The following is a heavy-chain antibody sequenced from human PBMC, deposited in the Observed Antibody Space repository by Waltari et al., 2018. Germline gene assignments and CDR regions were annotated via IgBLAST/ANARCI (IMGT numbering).Heavy chain of an antibody. CDR2: INHSGNT. Sequence: QVQLQQWGAGLLKPAETLSLTCAVYGGSFSAYYWIGIRQPPGKGLEWIGNINHSGNTNYNPSLKSRVTFSVDTSKNHFSLNLRSVTAADTAVYYCAFWSGNVDYWGQGTLVTVSS. CDR1: GGSFSAYY. D-gene: IGHD3-3*01. J-gene: IGHJ4*02. CDR3: AFWSGNVDY. V-gene: IGHV4-34*01.